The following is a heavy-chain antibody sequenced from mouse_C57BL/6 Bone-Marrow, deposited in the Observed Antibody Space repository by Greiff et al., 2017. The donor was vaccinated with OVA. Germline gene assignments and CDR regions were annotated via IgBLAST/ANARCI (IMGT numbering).Heavy chain of an antibody. V-gene: IGHV5-4*03. CDR1: GFTFSSYA. Sequence: EVKLMESGGGLVKPGGSLKLSCAASGFTFSSYAMSWVRQTPEKRLEWVATISDGGSYTYYPDNVKGRFTISRDNAKNNLYLQMSHLKSEDTAMYYCARFTTVVAYYWYFDVWGTGTTVTVSS. J-gene: IGHJ1*03. CDR2: ISDGGSYT. CDR3: ARFTTVVAYYWYFDV. D-gene: IGHD1-1*01.